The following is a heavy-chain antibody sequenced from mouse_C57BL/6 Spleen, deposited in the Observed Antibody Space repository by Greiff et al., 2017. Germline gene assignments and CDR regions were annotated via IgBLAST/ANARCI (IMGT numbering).Heavy chain of an antibody. CDR1: GYAFSSSW. Sequence: VKLQESGPELVKPGASVKISCKASGYAFSSSWMNWVKQRPGKGLEWIGRIYPGDGDTNYNGKFKGKATLTADKSSSTAYMQLSSLTSEDAAVYFCAGALYYGSSYEAMDDWGQGTSVTVSS. CDR2: IYPGDGDT. V-gene: IGHV1-82*01. J-gene: IGHJ4*01. D-gene: IGHD1-1*01. CDR3: AGALYYGSSYEAMDD.